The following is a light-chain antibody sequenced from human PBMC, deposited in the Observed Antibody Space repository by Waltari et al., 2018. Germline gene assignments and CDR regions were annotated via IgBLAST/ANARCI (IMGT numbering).Light chain of an antibody. J-gene: IGLJ3*02. CDR3: GSYTSSSSLDVV. CDR2: EVS. V-gene: IGLV2-14*03. Sequence: QSALTQPASVSGSPGQSITIPCTGTSSDIGGYNYVSWYQQHPGKAPKVIIYEVSKRPSGLSHSFSGSKSGNTASLTISGLQADDEADYYCGSYTSSSSLDVVFGGGTELTVL. CDR1: SSDIGGYNY.